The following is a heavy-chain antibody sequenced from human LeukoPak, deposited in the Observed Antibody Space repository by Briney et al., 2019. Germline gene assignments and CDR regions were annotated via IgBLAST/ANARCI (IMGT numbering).Heavy chain of an antibody. CDR1: GFTFSDHF. CDR2: VNTEGSST. V-gene: IGHV3-74*01. Sequence: GGSLRLSCAASGFTFSDHFMDWVRQAPGKGLVWVSRVNTEGSSTNYADSVKGRFTISRDNAKNTLYLQMNSLRAEDTALYFCARDGGSRGVPLDCWGQGTLVTVSS. CDR3: ARDGGSRGVPLDC. J-gene: IGHJ4*02. D-gene: IGHD2-15*01.